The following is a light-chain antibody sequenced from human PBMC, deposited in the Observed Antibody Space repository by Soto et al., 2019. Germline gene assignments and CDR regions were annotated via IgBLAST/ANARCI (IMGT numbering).Light chain of an antibody. V-gene: IGKV2-28*01. CDR3: MQALQTPYT. CDR1: QSLVHSNGNYF. Sequence: DIVMPQSPLSLPVTPGAPASISCRSSQSLVHSNGNYFFDWYLQKPVQSPQLLIYWGFNRASGVPDIFSGSASGTDFTLKITRVEDEDVGVYYCMQALQTPYTFGQGTQLEI. CDR2: WGF. J-gene: IGKJ2*01.